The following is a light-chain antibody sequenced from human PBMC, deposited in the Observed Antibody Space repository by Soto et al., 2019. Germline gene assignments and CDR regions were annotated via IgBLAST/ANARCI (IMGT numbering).Light chain of an antibody. CDR1: QDIRKF. CDR2: GAS. V-gene: IGKV1-33*01. Sequence: DIQMTQSPSSLSASAGDRVTITCQASQDIRKFLNWFQQKPGKAPKLLIYGASSLETGVPSRFTGSGSATHFTFTITSLQPEDIATYYCQQYGSFPYTFGQGTELEIK. CDR3: QQYGSFPYT. J-gene: IGKJ2*01.